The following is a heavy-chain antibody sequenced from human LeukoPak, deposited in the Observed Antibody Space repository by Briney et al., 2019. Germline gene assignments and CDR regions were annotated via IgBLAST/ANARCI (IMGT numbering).Heavy chain of an antibody. CDR3: AREDFYYYDSSGYWYFDY. CDR1: GGSISSYY. Sequence: SETLSLTCTVSGGSISSYYWSWIRQPAGKGLEWIGRIYTSGSTNYNPSLKSRVTMSVDTSKNQFSLKLSSVTAADTAVYYCAREDFYYYDSSGYWYFDYWGQGTLVTVSS. CDR2: IYTSGST. D-gene: IGHD3-22*01. V-gene: IGHV4-4*07. J-gene: IGHJ4*02.